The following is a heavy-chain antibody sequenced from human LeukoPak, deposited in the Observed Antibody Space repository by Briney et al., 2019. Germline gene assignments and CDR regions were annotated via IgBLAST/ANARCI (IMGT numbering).Heavy chain of an antibody. CDR3: GRAGFGTAYNRFYYYMDV. V-gene: IGHV4-38-2*01. Sequence: PSETLSLTCAVSNYPITGDYYWVWIRQPPGQGLEWIGQIFHSGISHYNPSLKSRVTMSVDTSRSQFSVNLNSVTAADTAVYYCGRAGFGTAYNRFYYYMDVWGKGTTVTVSS. CDR2: IFHSGIS. CDR1: NYPITGDYY. J-gene: IGHJ6*03. D-gene: IGHD3-16*01.